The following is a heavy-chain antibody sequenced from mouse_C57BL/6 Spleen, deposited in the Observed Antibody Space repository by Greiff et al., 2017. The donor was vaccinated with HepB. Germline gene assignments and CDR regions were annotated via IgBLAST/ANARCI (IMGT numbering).Heavy chain of an antibody. CDR1: GYSITSGYY. Sequence: EVKLQESGPGLVKPSQSLSLTCSVTGYSITSGYYWNWIRQFPGNKLEWMGYISYDGSNNYNPSLKNRISITRDTSKNQFFLKLNSVTTEDTATYYCARAYERDYYAMDYWGQGTSVTVSS. CDR2: ISYDGSN. D-gene: IGHD2-3*01. CDR3: ARAYERDYYAMDY. V-gene: IGHV3-6*01. J-gene: IGHJ4*01.